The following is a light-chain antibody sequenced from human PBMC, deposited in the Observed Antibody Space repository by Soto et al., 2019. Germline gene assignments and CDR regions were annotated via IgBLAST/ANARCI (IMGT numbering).Light chain of an antibody. CDR2: LNSDGSH. J-gene: IGLJ1*01. CDR1: RGHSSYA. Sequence: QLVLTQSPSASASLGASVKLTCTLSRGHSSYAIAWHQQQPEKGPRYLMKLNSDGSHSKGDGIPDRFSGSSSGAERYLTTSSLQSEDEADYYWQTWVTGIYVFGTGTKLTVL. CDR3: QTWVTGIYV. V-gene: IGLV4-69*01.